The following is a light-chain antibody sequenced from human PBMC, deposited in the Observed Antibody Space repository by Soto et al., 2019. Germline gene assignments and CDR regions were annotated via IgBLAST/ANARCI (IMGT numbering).Light chain of an antibody. CDR1: QSSRSN. V-gene: IGKV3-20*01. CDR2: AAS. Sequence: EIVLTQSPGTLSLSPGEGATLACRVSQSSRSNLAWYQQRPGQAPRLLMDAASSRATGIPDMFSGSGSVTNFTLTSSRLEAAAFAVYCCPHSSSSTITFGQGTRLEIK. CDR3: PHSSSSTIT. J-gene: IGKJ5*01.